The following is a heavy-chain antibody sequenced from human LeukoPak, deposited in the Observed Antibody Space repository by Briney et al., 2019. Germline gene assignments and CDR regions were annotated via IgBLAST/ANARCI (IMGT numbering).Heavy chain of an antibody. CDR2: IDPSDSNT. J-gene: IGHJ4*02. CDR3: ARPAGTSSRSFDY. V-gene: IGHV5-10-1*01. CDR1: GYSFTSYR. Sequence: GESLKISCKGSGYSFTSYRISWVRQMPGKGLEWMGRIDPSDSNTNYSPSFQGHVTISADKSISTAYLQWSSLKASDTAMYYCARPAGTSSRSFDYWGQGTLVTVSS. D-gene: IGHD6-6*01.